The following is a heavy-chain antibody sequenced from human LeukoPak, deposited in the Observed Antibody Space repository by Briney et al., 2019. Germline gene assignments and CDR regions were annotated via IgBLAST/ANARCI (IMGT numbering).Heavy chain of an antibody. CDR3: ARRYYDILTGYYSDDY. J-gene: IGHJ4*02. Sequence: GESLKISCKGSGYSFTSYWIGWVRQMPGKGLEWMGIIYPGDSDTRYSLSFQGQVTISADKSISTAYLQWSSLKASDTAMYYCARRYYDILTGYYSDDYRGQGTLVIVSS. D-gene: IGHD3-9*01. CDR1: GYSFTSYW. CDR2: IYPGDSDT. V-gene: IGHV5-51*01.